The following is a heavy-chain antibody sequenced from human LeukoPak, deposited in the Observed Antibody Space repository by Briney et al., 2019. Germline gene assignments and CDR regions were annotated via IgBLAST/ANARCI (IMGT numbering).Heavy chain of an antibody. J-gene: IGHJ4*02. CDR3: AKDHYWSIDY. D-gene: IGHD3-3*01. CDR2: IKGDGIST. V-gene: IGHV3-74*01. CDR1: GFDFSSNW. Sequence: GGSLRLSCAASGFDFSSNWMHWVRHAPGQGLVWLSRIKGDGISTNYADSVKGRFTISRDIAKNTLYLQMNSLRAEDTGVYYCAKDHYWSIDYWGRGTLVTVSS.